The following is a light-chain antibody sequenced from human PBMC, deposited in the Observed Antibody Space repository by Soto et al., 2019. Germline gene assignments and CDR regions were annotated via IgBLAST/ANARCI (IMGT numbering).Light chain of an antibody. Sequence: QSALTQPASLPGSPGQSVTISCTGTSSDNGSYNLVSWYQHHPGKAPKLMIYEVTKRPSGVSNRFSGSKSGNTATLTISGLLAEDAADYYCCSFVSSNTLAVFGGGTKVTVL. J-gene: IGLJ3*02. CDR3: CSFVSSNTLAV. CDR1: SSDNGSYNL. V-gene: IGLV2-23*02. CDR2: EVT.